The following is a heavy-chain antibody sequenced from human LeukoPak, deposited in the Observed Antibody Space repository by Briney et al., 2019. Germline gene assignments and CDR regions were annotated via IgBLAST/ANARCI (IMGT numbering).Heavy chain of an antibody. Sequence: GASVKVSCKASGYTFNSYGISWVRQAPGQGLEWMGWISAYNGNTNYAQKVQGRVTMTRNTSISTAYMELSSLRSEDTAVYDCARGPRYCSGGSCYSEPAEYFQHWGQGTLVTVSS. CDR1: GYTFNSYG. CDR2: ISAYNGNT. J-gene: IGHJ1*01. D-gene: IGHD2-15*01. V-gene: IGHV1-18*01. CDR3: ARGPRYCSGGSCYSEPAEYFQH.